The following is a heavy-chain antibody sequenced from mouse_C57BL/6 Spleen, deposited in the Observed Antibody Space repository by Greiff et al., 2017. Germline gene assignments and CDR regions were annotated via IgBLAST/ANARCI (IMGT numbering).Heavy chain of an antibody. D-gene: IGHD2-3*01. CDR2: IDPETGGT. V-gene: IGHV1-15*01. J-gene: IGHJ2*01. CDR1: GYTFTDYE. CDR3: TREQRNEYDPEDD. Sequence: QVQLQQSGAELVRPGASVTLSCKASGYTFTDYEMHWVKQTPVHGLEWIGAIDPETGGTAYTQKFKGKAILTADKSSSTAYMELRSLTSEDSAVYYCTREQRNEYDPEDDWGQGTTLTVSS.